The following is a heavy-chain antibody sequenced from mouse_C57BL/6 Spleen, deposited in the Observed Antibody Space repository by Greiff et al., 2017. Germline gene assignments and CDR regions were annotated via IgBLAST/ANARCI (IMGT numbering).Heavy chain of an antibody. CDR2: IDPSDSYT. D-gene: IGHD1-1*01. J-gene: IGHJ2*01. CDR3: ARGYYGSIYYVDY. V-gene: IGHV1-69*01. Sequence: QVQLQQPGAELVMPGASVKLSCKASGYTFTSYWMHWVKQRPGQGLEWIGEIDPSDSYTNYNQKFKGKSTVTVDKSSSTAYMQLSSLTSEDSAVYYCARGYYGSIYYVDYWGQGTTLTVSS. CDR1: GYTFTSYW.